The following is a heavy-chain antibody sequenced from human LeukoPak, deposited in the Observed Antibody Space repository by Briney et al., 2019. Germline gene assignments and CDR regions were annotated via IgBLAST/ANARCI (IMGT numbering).Heavy chain of an antibody. CDR3: ARTGDYYDILTGYFDY. CDR2: INHSGST. D-gene: IGHD3-9*01. V-gene: IGHV4-34*01. CDR1: GGSFSGYY. Sequence: SETLSLTCAVYGGSFSGYYWSWIRQPPGKGLEWIGEINHSGSTNYNPSLKSRVTISVDTSKNQFSLKLSSVTAADTAVYYCARTGDYYDILTGYFDYWGQGTLVTVSS. J-gene: IGHJ4*02.